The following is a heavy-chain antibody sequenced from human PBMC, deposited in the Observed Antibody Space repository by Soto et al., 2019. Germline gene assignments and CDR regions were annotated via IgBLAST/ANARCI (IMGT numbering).Heavy chain of an antibody. CDR3: AKSRYADSSGDYYDF. J-gene: IGHJ4*02. V-gene: IGHV3-23*01. D-gene: IGHD3-22*01. CDR1: CFTFSNYA. CDR2: IGGRGTSS. Sequence: VGSLRLSCAASCFTFSNYAMSWVRQAPGKGLEWVSGIGGRGTSSYYADSVKGRFAISRDNSYNTLFLQLHSLRAEDTAVYYCAKSRYADSSGDYYDFWGQGTRVTVSS.